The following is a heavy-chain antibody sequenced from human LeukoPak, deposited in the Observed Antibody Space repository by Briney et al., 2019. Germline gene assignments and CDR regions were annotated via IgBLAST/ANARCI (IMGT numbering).Heavy chain of an antibody. V-gene: IGHV1-2*02. Sequence: ASVKVSCKASGYTFTGYYMHWVRQAPGQGLEWMGWINPNSGDTNYAQKFQGRVTMTRDTSISTAYMELSRLRSDDTAVYYCARGGITIFGVVGWFDPWGQGTLVTVSS. CDR2: INPNSGDT. CDR1: GYTFTGYY. D-gene: IGHD3-3*01. J-gene: IGHJ5*02. CDR3: ARGGITIFGVVGWFDP.